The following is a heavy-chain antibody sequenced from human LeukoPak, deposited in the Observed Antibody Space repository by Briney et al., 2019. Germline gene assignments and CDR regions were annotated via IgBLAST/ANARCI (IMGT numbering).Heavy chain of an antibody. Sequence: ASVKVSCKASGYTFTSYGISWVRQAPGQGLEWMGLISAYNGNTNYAQKLQGRVTMTTDTSTSTAYMELRSLRSDDTAVYYCARAETYYYDSSGYSFDYWGQGTLVTVSS. D-gene: IGHD3-22*01. V-gene: IGHV1-18*01. CDR3: ARAETYYYDSSGYSFDY. CDR2: ISAYNGNT. CDR1: GYTFTSYG. J-gene: IGHJ4*02.